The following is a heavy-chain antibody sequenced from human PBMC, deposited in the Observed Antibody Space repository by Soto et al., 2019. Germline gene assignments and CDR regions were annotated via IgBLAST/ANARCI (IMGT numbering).Heavy chain of an antibody. D-gene: IGHD4-17*01. V-gene: IGHV3-23*01. CDR3: AKNSYGDSWNFGLDV. CDR1: GFTFSTYA. J-gene: IGHJ6*02. Sequence: PGGSLRLSCAASGFTFSTYAMTWVRRAPGKGLEWVSTILSSGGDTYYADSVKGRFTISRDNSKNTLYWQRNSLRTEDTAAYYCAKNSYGDSWNFGLDVWGQGTTVTVSS. CDR2: ILSSGGDT.